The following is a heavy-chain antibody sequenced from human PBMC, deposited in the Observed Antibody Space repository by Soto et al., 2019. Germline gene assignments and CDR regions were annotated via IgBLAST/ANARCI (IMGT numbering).Heavy chain of an antibody. D-gene: IGHD2-2*01. CDR2: INPNSGGT. CDR1: GYTFTGYY. J-gene: IGHJ6*02. V-gene: IGHV1-2*02. Sequence: ASVKVSCKASGYTFTGYYMHWVRQAPGQGLEWMGWINPNSGGTNYAQKFQGRVTMTRDTSISTAYMELSRLRSDDTAVYYCARDVVVPAAMGGYYYYGRDVWGQGTTVTVS. CDR3: ARDVVVPAAMGGYYYYGRDV.